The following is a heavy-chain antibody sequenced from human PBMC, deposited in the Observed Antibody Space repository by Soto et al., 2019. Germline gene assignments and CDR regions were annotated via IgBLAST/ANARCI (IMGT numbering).Heavy chain of an antibody. Sequence: GESLKISCKGSGYSSTSYWISWVRQMPGKGLEWMGRIDPSDSYTNYSPSFQGHVTISADKSISTAYLQWSSLKASDTAMYYCARHLMGGYSYGYSVYYYYGMDVWGQGTTVTVSS. CDR3: ARHLMGGYSYGYSVYYYYGMDV. D-gene: IGHD5-18*01. V-gene: IGHV5-10-1*01. J-gene: IGHJ6*02. CDR1: GYSSTSYW. CDR2: IDPSDSYT.